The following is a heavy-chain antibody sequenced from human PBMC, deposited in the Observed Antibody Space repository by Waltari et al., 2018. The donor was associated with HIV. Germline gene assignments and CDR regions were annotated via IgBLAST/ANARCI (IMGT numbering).Heavy chain of an antibody. CDR3: ARDKYGGHWFDP. CDR1: GASISRGDYY. CDR2: IYYSGYT. J-gene: IGHJ5*02. D-gene: IGHD4-17*01. V-gene: IGHV4-31*03. Sequence: QVQLQESGPGLVKPSQTLSLSCTVSGASISRGDYYWSWIRQHPGKGLEWIGYIYYSGYTPYSPSLQSRVTISVDTSKNHFSLNLSSVTAADTAVYYCARDKYGGHWFDPWGQGTLVTVSS.